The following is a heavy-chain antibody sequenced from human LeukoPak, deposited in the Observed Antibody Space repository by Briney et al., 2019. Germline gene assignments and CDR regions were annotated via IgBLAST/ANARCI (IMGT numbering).Heavy chain of an antibody. CDR1: GFIFNNYW. CDR2: INGDGSST. CDR3: TRQWHTPSDY. Sequence: GGSLRLSCAASGFIFNNYWKHWVRQTPGEGPLWLSRINGDGSSTSYAYSVQGRFIISRDNAKNTLYLQMNSLRAEDTAVYYCTRQWHTPSDYWGQGTLVTVSS. V-gene: IGHV3-74*01. J-gene: IGHJ4*02. D-gene: IGHD6-19*01.